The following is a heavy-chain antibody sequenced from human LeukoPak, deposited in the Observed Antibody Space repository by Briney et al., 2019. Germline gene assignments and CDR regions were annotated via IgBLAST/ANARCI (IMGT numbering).Heavy chain of an antibody. Sequence: SVKVSCKASGGTFISYAISWVRQAPGQGLEWVGGIIPIFGTANYAQKFQGRVTITADESTRTAYMELSSLRSEDTAVYYCASGCSYGKWLGFIDYWGQGTLVTVSS. CDR2: IIPIFGTA. CDR3: ASGCSYGKWLGFIDY. CDR1: GGTFISYA. D-gene: IGHD5-18*01. V-gene: IGHV1-69*13. J-gene: IGHJ4*02.